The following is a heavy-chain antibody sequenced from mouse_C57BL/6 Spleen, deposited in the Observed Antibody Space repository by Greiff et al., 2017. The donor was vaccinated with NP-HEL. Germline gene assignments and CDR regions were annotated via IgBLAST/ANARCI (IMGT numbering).Heavy chain of an antibody. CDR3: AREGQLSLYY. CDR2: IDPSDSYT. Sequence: QLQQPGAELVMPGASVKLSCKASGYTFTSYWMHWVKQRPGQGLEWIGEIDPSDSYTNYNQKFKGKSTLTVDKSSSTAYMQLSSLTSEDSAVYYCAREGQLSLYYWGQGTTLTVSS. D-gene: IGHD3-2*02. CDR1: GYTFTSYW. V-gene: IGHV1-69*01. J-gene: IGHJ2*01.